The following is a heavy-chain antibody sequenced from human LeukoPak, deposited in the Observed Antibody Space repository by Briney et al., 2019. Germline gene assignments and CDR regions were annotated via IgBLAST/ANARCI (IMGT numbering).Heavy chain of an antibody. V-gene: IGHV3-72*01. CDR3: ARSGSYEAFDY. Sequence: GGSLRLSXAASGFTFSDHYMDWVRQAPGKGLEWVGRTRNKANSYTTEYAASVKGRFSISRDDSQNSLYLHMNSLQTDDTAVYFCARSGSYEAFDYWDQGTLVAVSS. CDR2: TRNKANSYTT. J-gene: IGHJ4*02. CDR1: GFTFSDHY. D-gene: IGHD3-22*01.